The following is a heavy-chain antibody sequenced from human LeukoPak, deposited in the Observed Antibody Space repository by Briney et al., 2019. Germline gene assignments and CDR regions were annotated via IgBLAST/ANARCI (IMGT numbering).Heavy chain of an antibody. Sequence: GGSLRLSCAASGFTFSSYGMHWVRQAPGKGLEWVAFIRYDGSNKYYADSVKGRFTISRDNSKNTLYLQMNSLRAEDTAVYYCARGYCSSTSCYTFDYWGQGTLVTVSS. D-gene: IGHD2-2*02. CDR1: GFTFSSYG. V-gene: IGHV3-30*02. CDR2: IRYDGSNK. CDR3: ARGYCSSTSCYTFDY. J-gene: IGHJ4*02.